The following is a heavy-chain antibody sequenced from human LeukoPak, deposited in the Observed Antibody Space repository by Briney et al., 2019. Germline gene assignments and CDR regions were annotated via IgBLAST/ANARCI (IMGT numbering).Heavy chain of an antibody. CDR2: IYYSGST. V-gene: IGHV4-59*01. CDR1: GGSINSYY. Sequence: SETLSLTCTVSGGSINSYYWSWIRQPPGKGLEWIGYIYYSGSTNYNPSLKSRVTISVDTSKNQFSLKLSSVTAADTAVYHCARGGSAFDIWGQGTMVTVSS. CDR3: ARGGSAFDI. D-gene: IGHD3-10*01. J-gene: IGHJ3*02.